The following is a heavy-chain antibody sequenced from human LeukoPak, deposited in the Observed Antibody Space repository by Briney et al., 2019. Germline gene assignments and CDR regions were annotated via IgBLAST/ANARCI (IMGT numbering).Heavy chain of an antibody. J-gene: IGHJ6*03. Sequence: SVKVSCKASGGTFSSYAISWVRQAPGQGLEWMGGIIPIFGTANFAQKFQGRVTITADESTSTAYMELSSLRSEDTAVYYCNALPYCSSTSCYGYYYYMDVWGKGTTVTVSS. CDR1: GGTFSSYA. CDR2: IIPIFGTA. D-gene: IGHD2-2*01. V-gene: IGHV1-69*01. CDR3: NALPYCSSTSCYGYYYYMDV.